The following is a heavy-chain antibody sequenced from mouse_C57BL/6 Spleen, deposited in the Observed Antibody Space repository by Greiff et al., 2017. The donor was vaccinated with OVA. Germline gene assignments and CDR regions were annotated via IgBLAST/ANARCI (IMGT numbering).Heavy chain of an antibody. CDR1: GFTFSDYY. D-gene: IGHD1-1*01. J-gene: IGHJ1*03. Sequence: EVQRVESGGGLVQPGGSLKLSCAASGFTFSDYYMYWVRQTPEKRLEWVAYISNGGGSTYYPDTVKGRFTISRDIAKNTLYLQMSRLKSEDTSMYYGARQGYYYGSSYGYFDVWGTGTTVTVSS. CDR2: ISNGGGST. V-gene: IGHV5-12*01. CDR3: ARQGYYYGSSYGYFDV.